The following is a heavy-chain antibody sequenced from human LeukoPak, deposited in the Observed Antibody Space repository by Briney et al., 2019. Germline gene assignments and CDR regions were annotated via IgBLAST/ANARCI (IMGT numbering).Heavy chain of an antibody. CDR3: ARGVRVGCSSYYFDY. D-gene: IGHD6-6*01. Sequence: KPSETLSLTCTVSGDSMNGLSWSWIRQSPGKGLEWIAYIYDTGNTNTSPSLKSRVTLSVDTSKKQFSLRLSSVTAADTAVYYCARGVRVGCSSYYFDYWGQGTLVTVSS. CDR2: IYDTGNT. J-gene: IGHJ4*02. CDR1: GDSMNGLS. V-gene: IGHV4-59*11.